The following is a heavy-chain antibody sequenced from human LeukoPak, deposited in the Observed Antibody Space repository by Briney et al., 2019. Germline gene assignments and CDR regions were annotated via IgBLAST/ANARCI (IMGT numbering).Heavy chain of an antibody. V-gene: IGHV3-21*01. Sequence: GGSLRLSCAASGFTFSSYSMNWVRQAPGKGLEWVSSISSSSSYIYYADSVKGRFTISRDNAKNSLYLQMNSLRAEDTAVYYCARDMVRGVIPLDYWGQGTLVTVSS. CDR1: GFTFSSYS. D-gene: IGHD3-10*01. J-gene: IGHJ4*02. CDR2: ISSSSSYI. CDR3: ARDMVRGVIPLDY.